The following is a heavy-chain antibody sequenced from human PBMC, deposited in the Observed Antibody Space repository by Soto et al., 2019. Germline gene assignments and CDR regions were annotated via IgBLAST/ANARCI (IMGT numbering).Heavy chain of an antibody. J-gene: IGHJ6*02. CDR2: IDPSDSYT. CDR3: ASSSSITMIVGPELVIGGAGPDYYYYGMDV. V-gene: IGHV5-10-1*03. CDR1: GYSFTSYW. Sequence: EVQLVQSGAEVKKPGESLRISCKGSGYSFTSYWISWVRQMPGKGLEWMGRIDPSDSYTNYSPSFQGHVTISADKSISTAYLQWSSLKASDTAMYYCASSSSITMIVGPELVIGGAGPDYYYYGMDVWGQGTTVTVSS. D-gene: IGHD3-22*01.